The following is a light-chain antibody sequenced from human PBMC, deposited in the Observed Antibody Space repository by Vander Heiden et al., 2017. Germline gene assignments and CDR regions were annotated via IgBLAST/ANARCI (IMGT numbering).Light chain of an antibody. CDR2: DDS. CDR3: QVWDSSSDHYV. V-gene: IGLV3-21*02. CDR1: KIGSES. J-gene: IGLJ1*01. Sequence: SYVLTQPPSVPVAPGQTARITCGGNKIGSESVPWYRQKPGQAPVLVVHDDSDRPSGIPERFSGSNSGNTATLTISRVEAGDEADYYCQVWDSSSDHYVFGTGTKVTVL.